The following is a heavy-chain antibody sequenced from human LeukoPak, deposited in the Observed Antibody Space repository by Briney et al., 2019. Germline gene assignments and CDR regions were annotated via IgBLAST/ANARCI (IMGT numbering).Heavy chain of an antibody. CDR1: GGSISNYY. V-gene: IGHV4-4*07. J-gene: IGHJ4*02. CDR3: ARGGIGTSLDY. CDR2: IYSSGST. D-gene: IGHD2-21*01. Sequence: SETLSLTCTVSGGSISNYYWSWIRQPAGKGLEFIGRIYSSGSTNYNPSLKSRFTMSVDTSKNQFSLKLSSVTAADTAVYYCARGGIGTSLDYWGQGTLVTVSS.